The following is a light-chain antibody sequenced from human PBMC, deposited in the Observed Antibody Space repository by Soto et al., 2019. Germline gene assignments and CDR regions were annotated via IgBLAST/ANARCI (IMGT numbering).Light chain of an antibody. J-gene: IGKJ1*01. CDR3: QQDNSYWT. Sequence: DIQMTQSPSTLSASVRDRVTITCRASQSISSWLAWYQQKPGKAPRLLIYDASSLESGVPSRFSGSGSGTEVTLTISSLQPDDFATYYCQQDNSYWTFGQGTKV. CDR2: DAS. V-gene: IGKV1-5*01. CDR1: QSISSW.